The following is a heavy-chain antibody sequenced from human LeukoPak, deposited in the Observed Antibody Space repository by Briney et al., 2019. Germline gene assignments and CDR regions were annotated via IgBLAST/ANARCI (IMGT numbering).Heavy chain of an antibody. CDR3: ARDSSIQSLDP. Sequence: GGSLRLSCAASGFTFSSYSMNWVRQAPGKGLEWVSSITSSSTYIYYADSVKGRFTIPRDNAKNSLYLQMNSLKTEDTAVYYCARDSSIQSLDPWGQGTLVTVSS. V-gene: IGHV3-21*01. CDR2: ITSSSTYI. J-gene: IGHJ5*02. D-gene: IGHD5-18*01. CDR1: GFTFSSYS.